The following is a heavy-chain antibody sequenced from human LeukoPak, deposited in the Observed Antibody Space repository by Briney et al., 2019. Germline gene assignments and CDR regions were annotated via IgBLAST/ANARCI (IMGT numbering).Heavy chain of an antibody. V-gene: IGHV3-23*01. CDR2: ISGSGGST. J-gene: IGHJ4*02. Sequence: GGSLRLSCAASGFTFSSYWMTWVRQSSGKGLEWVSVISGSGGSTYYADSVKGRFTISRDNSKNTLYLQMNSLRAEDTAVYYCAKSPAPLLRFLEWLPPDYWGQGTLVTVSS. CDR3: AKSPAPLLRFLEWLPPDY. CDR1: GFTFSSYW. D-gene: IGHD3-3*01.